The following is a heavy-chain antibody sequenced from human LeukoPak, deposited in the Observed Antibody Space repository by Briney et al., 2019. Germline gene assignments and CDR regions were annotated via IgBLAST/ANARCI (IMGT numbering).Heavy chain of an antibody. Sequence: GGSLRLSCAASRFTFSSYAMSWVRQAPGKGLEWVSAINGSGGSTYYADSVKGRFTISRDNSKNTLYLQMNSLRAEDTAVYYCAKDRSLLLIAAAGYWFDPWGQGTLVTVSS. V-gene: IGHV3-23*01. D-gene: IGHD6-13*01. J-gene: IGHJ5*02. CDR1: RFTFSSYA. CDR3: AKDRSLLLIAAAGYWFDP. CDR2: INGSGGST.